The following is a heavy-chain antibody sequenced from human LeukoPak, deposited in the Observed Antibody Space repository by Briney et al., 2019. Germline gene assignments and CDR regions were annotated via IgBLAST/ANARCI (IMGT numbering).Heavy chain of an antibody. CDR2: IGTADDT. CDR1: GFTFSSYD. D-gene: IGHD1-26*01. CDR3: ARGSFRRGSYHFDY. V-gene: IGHV3-13*01. Sequence: GGSLRLSCAASGFTFSSYDMHWVRQATGKGLEWVSAIGTADDTYYPGSVKGRFTISRENAKNSLYLQMNSLRAGDTAVYYCARGSFRRGSYHFDYWGQGTLVTVS. J-gene: IGHJ4*02.